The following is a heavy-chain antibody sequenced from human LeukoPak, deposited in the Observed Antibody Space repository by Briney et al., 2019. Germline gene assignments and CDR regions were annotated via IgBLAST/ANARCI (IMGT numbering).Heavy chain of an antibody. D-gene: IGHD2-2*01. CDR3: ARGRGRYCSSTSCRNWFDP. V-gene: IGHV4-39*07. CDR2: SNHSGST. J-gene: IGHJ5*02. CDR1: GGSLSSSSYY. Sequence: PSETLSLTCTVSGGSLSSSSYYWGWIRPPPGKGLVWIGESNHSGSTNYNPSLKRRVTISVDTSKNQFSLKLSSVTAADTAVYYCARGRGRYCSSTSCRNWFDPWGQGTLVTVSS.